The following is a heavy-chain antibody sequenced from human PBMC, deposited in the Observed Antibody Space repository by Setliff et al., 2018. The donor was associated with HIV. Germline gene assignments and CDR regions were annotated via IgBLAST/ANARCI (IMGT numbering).Heavy chain of an antibody. J-gene: IGHJ1*01. Sequence: ASVKVSCKASGYTFTSYYMHWVRQAPGQGLEWLGMVNPSGGSTAYAQKFQGRVTMTRDTSTNTVYMELSSLRSEDTAVYYCARAPPSTAAGIVYFQHWGQGTLVTVSS. V-gene: IGHV1-46*01. D-gene: IGHD6-13*01. CDR2: VNPSGGST. CDR3: ARAPPSTAAGIVYFQH. CDR1: GYTFTSYY.